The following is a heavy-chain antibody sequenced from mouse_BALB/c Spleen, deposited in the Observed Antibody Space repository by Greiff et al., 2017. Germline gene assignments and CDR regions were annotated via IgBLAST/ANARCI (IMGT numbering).Heavy chain of an antibody. V-gene: IGHV1S29*02. D-gene: IGHD2-10*02. Sequence: EVQGVESGPELVKPGASVKISCKASGYTFTDYNMHWVKQSHGKSLEWIGYIYPYNGGTGYNQKFKSKATLTVDNSSSTAYMELRSLTSEDSAVYYCARREYGNYYAMDYWGQGTSVTVSS. CDR3: ARREYGNYYAMDY. J-gene: IGHJ4*01. CDR1: GYTFTDYN. CDR2: IYPYNGGT.